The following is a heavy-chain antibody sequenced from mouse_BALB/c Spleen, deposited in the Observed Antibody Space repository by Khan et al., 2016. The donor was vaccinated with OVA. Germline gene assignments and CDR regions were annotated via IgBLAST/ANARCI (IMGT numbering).Heavy chain of an antibody. CDR2: ISSGGDYT. CDR3: ASHLTGSFAY. Sequence: DVKLVEPGGDLVKPGGSLKLSCAASGFTFSSYSMSWVRQTPDKRLEWVASISSGGDYTYYPDIVKGRFTISRDNAKNTLYLEMSSLKSEDTAMYYCASHLTGSFAYWGQGTLVTVSA. V-gene: IGHV5-6*02. J-gene: IGHJ3*01. D-gene: IGHD4-1*01. CDR1: GFTFSSYS.